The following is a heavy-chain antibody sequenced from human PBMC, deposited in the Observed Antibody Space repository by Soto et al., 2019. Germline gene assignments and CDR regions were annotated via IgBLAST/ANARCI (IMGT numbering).Heavy chain of an antibody. CDR2: ISDSGGFT. J-gene: IGHJ4*02. Sequence: PGGSLRLSCVASGFTFSNSAMSWVRQAPGKGLECISDISDSGGFTYYADSVKGRFTISRDNSKNTLYLQMNSLRPEDTATYYCANALDNWGQGTLVTVSS. CDR3: ANALDN. CDR1: GFTFSNSA. V-gene: IGHV3-23*01.